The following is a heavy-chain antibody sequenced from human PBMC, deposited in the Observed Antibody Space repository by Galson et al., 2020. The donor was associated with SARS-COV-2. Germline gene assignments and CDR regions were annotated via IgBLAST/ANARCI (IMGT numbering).Heavy chain of an antibody. J-gene: IGHJ4*02. Sequence: SETLSLTCAVYVGSFNDHYWTWIRQSPGKGLEWIEEINHSGSTYYNPSLESRVTISTDTSKNQFSLKLSSVTAADTAVYYCARGGFCGDSSCDTRGTFDFWGQGTLVTVSS. CDR2: INHSGST. D-gene: IGHD2-15*01. CDR1: VGSFNDHY. V-gene: IGHV4-34*01. CDR3: ARGGFCGDSSCDTRGTFDF.